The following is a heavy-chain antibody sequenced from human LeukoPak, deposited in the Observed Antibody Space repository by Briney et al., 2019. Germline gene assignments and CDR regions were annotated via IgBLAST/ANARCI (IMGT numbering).Heavy chain of an antibody. CDR2: IYPGDSDT. CDR1: GYSFTSYW. V-gene: IGHV5-51*01. D-gene: IGHD1-26*01. J-gene: IGHJ5*02. CDR3: ARLVGPPQGNWFDP. Sequence: GESLKISCKGSGYSFTSYWIGWVRQMPGKGLEWMGIIYPGDSDTRYSPSFKGKVTISAAKSIRTAYLQWSSLKASDTAMYYCARLVGPPQGNWFDPWGQGTLVTVSS.